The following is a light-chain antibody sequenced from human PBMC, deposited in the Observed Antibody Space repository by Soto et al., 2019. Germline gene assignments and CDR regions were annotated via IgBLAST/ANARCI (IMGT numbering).Light chain of an antibody. J-gene: IGLJ1*01. V-gene: IGLV2-8*01. Sequence: QSALTQPPSASGSPGHSVTISCTGTSSDVGGYNYVSWYQQRPGKAPKLMIYEVTKRPSGVPDRFSGSRSGNTASLTVSGLQAEEEADSYCSSYAGSNNFVFGTGTKLTVL. CDR3: SSYAGSNNFV. CDR2: EVT. CDR1: SSDVGGYNY.